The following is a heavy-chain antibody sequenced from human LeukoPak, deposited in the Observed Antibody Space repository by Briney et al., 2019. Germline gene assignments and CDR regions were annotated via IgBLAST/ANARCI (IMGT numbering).Heavy chain of an antibody. J-gene: IGHJ4*02. CDR1: GYSFTSYW. V-gene: IGHV5-51*01. CDR3: ARLSLPIADYFDY. Sequence: GESLKISCKGSGYSFTSYWIGWVRQMPGKGLEWMGIIYPGDSDTRYSPSFQGQVTISADKSISTAYLQWSGLKASDTAMYYCARLSLPIADYFDYWGQGTLVTVSS. D-gene: IGHD2-15*01. CDR2: IYPGDSDT.